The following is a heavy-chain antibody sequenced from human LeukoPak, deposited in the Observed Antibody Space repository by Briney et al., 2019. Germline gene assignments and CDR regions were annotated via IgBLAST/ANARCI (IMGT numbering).Heavy chain of an antibody. J-gene: IGHJ4*02. Sequence: PGGSLRLSCAASGFTFGTYAMNWVRQAPGKGLEWVSGISGSGGSTYYADSVRGRFTISRDNSKNTLYLQMNSLRVEDTAVYYCAKDRGRTWVQVANWGQGTLVTVSS. CDR2: ISGSGGST. V-gene: IGHV3-23*01. D-gene: IGHD2-15*01. CDR1: GFTFGTYA. CDR3: AKDRGRTWVQVAN.